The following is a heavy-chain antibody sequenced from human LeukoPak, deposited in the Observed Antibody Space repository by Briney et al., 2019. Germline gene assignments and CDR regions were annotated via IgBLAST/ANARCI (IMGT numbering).Heavy chain of an antibody. Sequence: AGSLRLSCATSALTFSDAWMTWVRQAPGRGLECLGRINSNADGGTRDYAVAVKSIFSGSRDDSKNTMYLQMNSLKTEETGGYYCTTGFDGIVVWAHKPSVYWGQGTLVTVSS. CDR2: INSNADGGTR. CDR3: TTGFDGIVVWAHKPSVY. CDR1: ALTFSDAW. D-gene: IGHD3-22*01. V-gene: IGHV3-15*01. J-gene: IGHJ4*02.